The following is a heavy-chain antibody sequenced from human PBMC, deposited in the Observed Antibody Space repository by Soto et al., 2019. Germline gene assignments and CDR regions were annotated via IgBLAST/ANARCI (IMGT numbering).Heavy chain of an antibody. J-gene: IGHJ4*02. CDR3: ARGDYYGSGSPYYFDY. CDR1: GGSISSGGYS. Sequence: QLQLQESGSGLVKPSQTLSLTFAVSGGSISSGGYSWSWIRQPPGKGLEWIGYIYHSGSTYYNPSLKSRVTISVDRSKNQFSLKLSSVTAADTAVYYCARGDYYGSGSPYYFDYWGQGTLVTVSS. CDR2: IYHSGST. D-gene: IGHD3-10*01. V-gene: IGHV4-30-2*01.